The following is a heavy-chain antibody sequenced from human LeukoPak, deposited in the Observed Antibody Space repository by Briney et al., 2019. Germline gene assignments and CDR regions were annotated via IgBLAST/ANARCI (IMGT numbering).Heavy chain of an antibody. Sequence: GGSLRLSCAASGFTFSSYGMSWVRQAPGKGLEWVSGINWNGGSTGYADSVKGRFTISRDNAKNSLYLQMNSLRAEDTALYYCARGLVVPAAIEYYFDYWGQGTLVTVSS. J-gene: IGHJ4*02. V-gene: IGHV3-20*04. CDR1: GFTFSSYG. D-gene: IGHD2-2*02. CDR3: ARGLVVPAAIEYYFDY. CDR2: INWNGGST.